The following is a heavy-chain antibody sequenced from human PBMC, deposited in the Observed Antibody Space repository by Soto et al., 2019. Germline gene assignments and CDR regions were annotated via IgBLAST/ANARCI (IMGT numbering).Heavy chain of an antibody. V-gene: IGHV3-53*01. CDR1: GFTVSSNY. CDR2: IYSGGST. Sequence: PGGSLRLSCAASGFTVSSNYMSWVRRAPGKGLEWVSVIYSGGSTYYADSVRGRFTISRDNSKNTLYLQMKSLRAEDTAVYYCARDPPATRHGMDVWGQGTTVTSP. CDR3: ARDPPATRHGMDV. J-gene: IGHJ6*02.